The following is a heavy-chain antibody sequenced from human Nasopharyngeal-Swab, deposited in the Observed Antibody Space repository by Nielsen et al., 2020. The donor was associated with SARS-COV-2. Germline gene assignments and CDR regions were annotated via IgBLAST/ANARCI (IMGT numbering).Heavy chain of an antibody. V-gene: IGHV4-59*13. CDR1: GGSISSYY. CDR2: IYYSGST. Sequence: SEPLSLTCTVSGGSISSYYWSWIRQPPGKGLEWIGYIYYSGSTNYNPSLKSRVTISVDTSKNQFSLKLSSVTAADTAVYYCARWTTVTTRLDYWGQGTLVTVSS. CDR3: ARWTTVTTRLDY. J-gene: IGHJ4*02. D-gene: IGHD4-17*01.